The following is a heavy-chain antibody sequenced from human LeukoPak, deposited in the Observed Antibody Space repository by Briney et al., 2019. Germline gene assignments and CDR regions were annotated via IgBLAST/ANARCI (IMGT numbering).Heavy chain of an antibody. CDR1: GFTFSSYG. Sequence: GGSLRLSCAASGFTFSSYGMSWVRQAPGKGLEWVSAISGSGGSTYYADSVKGRFTISRDNARNSLYLQMNTLRAEDTAVYSCARGADGVSSNSRGWFDPWGQGTLVTVSS. V-gene: IGHV3-23*01. CDR3: ARGADGVSSNSRGWFDP. CDR2: ISGSGGST. D-gene: IGHD2-15*01. J-gene: IGHJ5*02.